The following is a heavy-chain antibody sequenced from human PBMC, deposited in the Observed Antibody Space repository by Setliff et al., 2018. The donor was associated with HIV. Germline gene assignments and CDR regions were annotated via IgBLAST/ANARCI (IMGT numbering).Heavy chain of an antibody. V-gene: IGHV3-23*01. CDR2: INGDGDST. D-gene: IGHD3-3*01. Sequence: PGGSLRLSCAASGFTFSFHAMTWVRQAPGKGLEWVSGINGDGDSTYYADSVKGRFTVSRDNSKDTLTLQMNDLRAEDTGLYYCAKDYTTTFWEYNWFDVWGQGTQVTVSS. CDR1: GFTFSFHA. CDR3: AKDYTTTFWEYNWFDV. J-gene: IGHJ5*02.